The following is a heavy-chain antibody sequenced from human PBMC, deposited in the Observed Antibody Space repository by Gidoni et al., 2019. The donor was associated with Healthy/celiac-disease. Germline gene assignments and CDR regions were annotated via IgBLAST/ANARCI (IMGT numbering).Heavy chain of an antibody. Sequence: QVQLQESGPGLVKPSQTLSLTCTVSGGSISSGGYYWSWIRQHPGKGLEWIGYIYYSGSTYYNPSLKSRVTISVDTSKNQFSLKLSSVTAADTAVYYCARFVSRQYYYDSSGYSSVWYFDYWGQGTLVTVSS. V-gene: IGHV4-31*03. CDR3: ARFVSRQYYYDSSGYSSVWYFDY. J-gene: IGHJ4*02. CDR2: IYYSGST. D-gene: IGHD3-22*01. CDR1: GGSISSGGYY.